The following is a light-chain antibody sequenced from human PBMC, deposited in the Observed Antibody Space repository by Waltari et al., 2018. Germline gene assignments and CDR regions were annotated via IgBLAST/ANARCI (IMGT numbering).Light chain of an antibody. CDR3: QAWDSSTAWV. V-gene: IGLV3-1*01. Sequence: SYELTQPPSVSVSPGQTASITCSVHKWGTNYASWYQKKPGHAPVLVRYQDNKRPSGIPERFSGSNSGNTATLTISGTQALDEADYYCQAWDSSTAWVFGGGTKLTVL. CDR2: QDN. CDR1: KWGTNY. J-gene: IGLJ3*02.